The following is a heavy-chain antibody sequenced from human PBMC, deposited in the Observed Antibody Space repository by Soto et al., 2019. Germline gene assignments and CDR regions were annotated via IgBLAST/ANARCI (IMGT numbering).Heavy chain of an antibody. CDR1: GGTFSSYA. CDR3: ARQITMVRGVTGGPFDY. V-gene: IGHV1-69*13. J-gene: IGHJ4*02. Sequence: AASVKVSCKASGGTFSSYAISWVRQAPGQGLEWMGGIIPIFGTANYAQKFQGRVTITADESTSTAYMELSSLRSEDTAVYYCARQITMVRGVTGGPFDYWGQGTLVTVSS. D-gene: IGHD3-10*01. CDR2: IIPIFGTA.